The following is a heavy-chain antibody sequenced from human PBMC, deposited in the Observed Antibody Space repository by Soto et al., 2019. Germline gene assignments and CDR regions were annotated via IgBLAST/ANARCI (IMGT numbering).Heavy chain of an antibody. V-gene: IGHV1-8*02. D-gene: IGHD1-1*01. CDR3: ARRAETNGWNGFGADKYYFDF. CDR2: MNPNTGNS. CDR1: VGTLSSYA. J-gene: IGHJ4*02. Sequence: SVKTSCKAPVGTLSSYAISWVRQATGQGLEWMGWMNPNTGNSGYAQKFQGRVTMTSDTSISTAHMELSSLRSEDTAVYYCARRAETNGWNGFGADKYYFDFWGQGTLVTVSS.